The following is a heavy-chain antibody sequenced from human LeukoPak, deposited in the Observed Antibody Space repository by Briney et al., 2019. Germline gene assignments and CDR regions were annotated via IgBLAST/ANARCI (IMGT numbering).Heavy chain of an antibody. V-gene: IGHV3-9*01. CDR3: AHIAVAGTFLDY. D-gene: IGHD6-19*01. CDR2: ISWNSGSI. Sequence: GGSLRLSCAASGFTFDDYAMHWVRQAPGKGLEWASGISWNSGSIGYADSVKGRFTISRDNAKNSLYLQMNSLRAEDTALYYCAHIAVAGTFLDYWGQGTLVTVSS. CDR1: GFTFDDYA. J-gene: IGHJ4*02.